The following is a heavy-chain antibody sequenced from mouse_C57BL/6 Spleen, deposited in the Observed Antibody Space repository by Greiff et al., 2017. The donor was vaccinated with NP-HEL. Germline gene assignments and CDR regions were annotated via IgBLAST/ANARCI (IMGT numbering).Heavy chain of an antibody. J-gene: IGHJ2*01. Sequence: QVQLQQPGAELVKPGASVKLSCKASGYTFTSYWMQWVKQRPGQGLEWIGEIDPSDSYTNYNQKFKGKATLTVDTSSSTAYMQLSSLTSEDSAVYYCARWGQPAQATYFDYWGQGTTLTVSS. D-gene: IGHD3-2*02. CDR3: ARWGQPAQATYFDY. CDR2: IDPSDSYT. CDR1: GYTFTSYW. V-gene: IGHV1-50*01.